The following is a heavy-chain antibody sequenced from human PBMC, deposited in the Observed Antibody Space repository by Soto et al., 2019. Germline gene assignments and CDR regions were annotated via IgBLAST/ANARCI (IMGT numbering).Heavy chain of an antibody. CDR1: GFTFSSYA. V-gene: IGHV3-23*01. Sequence: GGSLRLSCAASGFTFSSYAMSWVRQAPGKGLEWVSAISGSGGSTYYADSVKGRFTISRDNSKNTLYLQMNSLRAEDTAVYYCAKDLGYYDFWSGYSQHYGMDVWGQGTTVTVSS. J-gene: IGHJ6*02. CDR2: ISGSGGST. CDR3: AKDLGYYDFWSGYSQHYGMDV. D-gene: IGHD3-3*01.